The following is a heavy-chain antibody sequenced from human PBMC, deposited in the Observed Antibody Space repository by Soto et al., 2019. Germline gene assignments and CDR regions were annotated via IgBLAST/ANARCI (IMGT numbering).Heavy chain of an antibody. CDR1: GFTFKSYA. V-gene: IGHV3-23*01. Sequence: GGSLRLSCVASGFTFKSYAMSWVRQAPGRGMEWVSSISGTGGSTYYADSVRGRFTISRDNSKNTLFLQLNSLTVGDTAVYYCAKDRHQLPPGFNRFDPWGRGTLVTVSS. J-gene: IGHJ5*02. CDR3: AKDRHQLPPGFNRFDP. CDR2: ISGTGGST. D-gene: IGHD2-2*01.